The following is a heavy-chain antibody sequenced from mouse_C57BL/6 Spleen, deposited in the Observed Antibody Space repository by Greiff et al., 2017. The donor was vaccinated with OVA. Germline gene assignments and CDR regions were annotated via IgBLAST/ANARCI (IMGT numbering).Heavy chain of an antibody. J-gene: IGHJ2*01. D-gene: IGHD2-4*01. V-gene: IGHV1-82*01. CDR1: GYAFSSSW. Sequence: VQLQQSGPELVKPGASVKISCKASGYAFSSSWMNWVKQRPGKGLEWIGRIYPGDGDTNYNGKFKGKATLTADKSSSTAYVQLSSLTSEDSAVYFCARNYDYDNYWGQGTTLTVSS. CDR3: ARNYDYDNY. CDR2: IYPGDGDT.